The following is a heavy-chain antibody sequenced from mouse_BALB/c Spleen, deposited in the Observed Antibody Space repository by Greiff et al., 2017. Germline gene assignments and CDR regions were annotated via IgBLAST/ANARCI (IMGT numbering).Heavy chain of an antibody. CDR2: ISYDGSN. CDR1: GYSITSGYY. CDR3: ASGSYDGYYAMDY. V-gene: IGHV3-6*02. Sequence: EVQLQESGPGLVKPSQSLSLTCSVTGYSITSGYYWNWIRQFPGNKLEWMGYISYDGSNNYNPSLKNRISITRDTSKNQFFLKLNSVTTEDTATYYCASGSYDGYYAMDYWGQGTSVTVSS. D-gene: IGHD2-3*01. J-gene: IGHJ4*01.